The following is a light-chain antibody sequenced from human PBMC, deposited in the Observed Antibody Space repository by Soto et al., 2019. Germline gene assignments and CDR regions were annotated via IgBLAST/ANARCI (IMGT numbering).Light chain of an antibody. CDR1: SGINVGTYR. J-gene: IGLJ3*02. CDR3: MIWPSSAWV. V-gene: IGLV5-45*03. CDR2: YKSDSDK. Sequence: QPVLTQPSSLSASPGASASLTCTLRSGINVGTYRIYWYQQKPGSPPQYLLRYKSDSDKQQGSGVPSRFSGSKDASANAGILLISGLQSEDEADYYCMIWPSSAWVFGGRTKLTVL.